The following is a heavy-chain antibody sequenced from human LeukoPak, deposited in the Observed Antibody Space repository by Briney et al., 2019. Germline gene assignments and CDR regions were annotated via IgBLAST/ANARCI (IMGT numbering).Heavy chain of an antibody. CDR2: INPNSGGT. CDR3: AQTSARGSYYPNS. D-gene: IGHD1-26*01. J-gene: IGHJ4*02. Sequence: ASVKVSCKAFAYTFTGYYIHWVRQAPGQGLEWMGWINPNSGGTNFAQKFQGRVIMTWDTSISTAYMELSSLRSDDTAVFYCAQTSARGSYYPNSWGQGTLVTVSS. CDR1: AYTFTGYY. V-gene: IGHV1-2*02.